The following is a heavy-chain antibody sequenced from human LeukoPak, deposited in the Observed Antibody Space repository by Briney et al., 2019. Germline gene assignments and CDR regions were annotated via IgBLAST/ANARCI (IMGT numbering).Heavy chain of an antibody. V-gene: IGHV1-69*04. CDR1: GYTFTSYD. CDR3: ASLKYSYGSYYYYYGMDV. D-gene: IGHD5-18*01. CDR2: IIPILGIA. J-gene: IGHJ6*02. Sequence: ASVKVSCKASGYTFTSYDITWVRQAPGQGLEWMGRIIPILGIANYAQKFQGRVTITADKSTSTAYMELSSLRSEDTAVYYCASLKYSYGSYYYYYGMDVWGQGTTVTVSS.